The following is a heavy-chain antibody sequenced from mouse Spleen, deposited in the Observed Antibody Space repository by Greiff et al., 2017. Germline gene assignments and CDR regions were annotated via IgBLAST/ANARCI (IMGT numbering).Heavy chain of an antibody. D-gene: IGHD2-14*01. V-gene: IGHV5-9*04. CDR1: GFTFSSYY. J-gene: IGHJ4*01. CDR2: ISSGGGST. CDR3: ARGYYRYDGYAMDY. Sequence: EVKLMESGGGLVKLGGSLKLSCAASGFTFSSYYMSWVRQTPEKRLEWVATISSGGGSTYYPDSVKGRFTISRDNAKNTLYLQMSSLNSEDTAVYYCARGYYRYDGYAMDYWGQGTSVTVSS.